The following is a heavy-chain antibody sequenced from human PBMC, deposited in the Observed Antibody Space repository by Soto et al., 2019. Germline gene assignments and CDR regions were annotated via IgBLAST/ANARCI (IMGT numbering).Heavy chain of an antibody. D-gene: IGHD6-13*01. V-gene: IGHV1-8*01. CDR2: MNPATGNT. CDR3: ARGGDTSTWYDLDY. J-gene: IGHJ4*02. CDR1: GYTFTSFD. Sequence: QVPLVQSGAEVKKPGASVKVSCKASGYTFTSFDINWVRQAPGQGLEWMGWMNPATGNTGYAQKFQGRVTMTRNTSINTAYMELSSLRSEDTAVYLCARGGDTSTWYDLDYWGQGALVTVSS.